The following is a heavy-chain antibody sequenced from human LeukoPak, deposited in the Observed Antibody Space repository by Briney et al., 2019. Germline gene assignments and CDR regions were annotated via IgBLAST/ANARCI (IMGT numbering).Heavy chain of an antibody. Sequence: ASVKVSCKASGYTFTSYYMHWVRQARGQGLEWMGIINPSGGNTSYAQKFQGIVTMTRDTSTSTVYMELSSLRSEDTAVYYCARYTETRYSYGYWGQGTLVTVSS. J-gene: IGHJ4*02. CDR2: INPSGGNT. CDR1: GYTFTSYY. V-gene: IGHV1-46*01. D-gene: IGHD5-18*01. CDR3: ARYTETRYSYGY.